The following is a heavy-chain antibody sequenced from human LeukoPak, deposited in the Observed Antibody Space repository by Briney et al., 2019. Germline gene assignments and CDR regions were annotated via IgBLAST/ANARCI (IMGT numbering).Heavy chain of an antibody. D-gene: IGHD3-22*01. CDR1: GFTFSTYA. CDR3: ARATLKMGYYYDSSGNFDI. CDR2: ISYDGSNK. Sequence: GGSLRLSCAASGFTFSTYAMHWVRQAPGKGLEWVAVISYDGSNKYYADSVKGRFTISRDNSKNTLYLQMNSLRAEDTAVYYCARATLKMGYYYDSSGNFDIWGQGTMVTVSS. V-gene: IGHV3-30-3*01. J-gene: IGHJ3*02.